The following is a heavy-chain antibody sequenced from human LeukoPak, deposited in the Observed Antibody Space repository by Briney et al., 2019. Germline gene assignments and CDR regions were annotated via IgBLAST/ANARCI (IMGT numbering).Heavy chain of an antibody. V-gene: IGHV3-23*01. Sequence: GGSLRLSCAASGSTFNTYTMNWVRQAPGKGLEWVSAISGRGDGTYYADFVKGRFTISRDNSKNTLFLQMNSLRAEDTATYYCAKGTERYREVSSFDSWGRGTLVAVSS. CDR2: ISGRGDGT. CDR1: GSTFNTYT. D-gene: IGHD3-10*01. CDR3: AKGTERYREVSSFDS. J-gene: IGHJ4*02.